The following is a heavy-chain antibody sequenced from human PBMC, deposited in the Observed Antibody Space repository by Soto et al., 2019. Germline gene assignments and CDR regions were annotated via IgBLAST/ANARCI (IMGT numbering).Heavy chain of an antibody. CDR2: IIPIFGTA. CDR1: GGTFSSYA. D-gene: IGHD6-19*01. CDR3: AIYTSGWSGDY. Sequence: SVKVSCKASGGTFSSYAISWVRQAPGQGLEWMGGIIPIFGTANYAQKFQGRVTITADECTSTAYMELSRLRSEDTAVYYCAIYTSGWSGDYWGQGTLVTVSS. J-gene: IGHJ4*02. V-gene: IGHV1-69*13.